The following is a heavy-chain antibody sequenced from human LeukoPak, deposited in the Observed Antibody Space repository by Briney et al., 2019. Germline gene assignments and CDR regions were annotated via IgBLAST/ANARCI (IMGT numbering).Heavy chain of an antibody. D-gene: IGHD1-26*01. CDR1: GFTFSSYA. CDR2: ISYDGSNK. CDR3: AKAAIGFPWVNYYMDV. V-gene: IGHV3-30-3*01. J-gene: IGHJ6*03. Sequence: GRSLRLSCAASGFTFSSYAMHWVRQAPGKGLEWVAVISYDGSNKYYADSVKGRFTISRDNSKNTLYLQMNSLRAEDTAVYYCAKAAIGFPWVNYYMDVWGKGTTVTVSS.